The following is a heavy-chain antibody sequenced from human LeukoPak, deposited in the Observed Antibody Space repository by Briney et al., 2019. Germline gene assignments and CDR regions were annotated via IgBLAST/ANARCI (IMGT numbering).Heavy chain of an antibody. V-gene: IGHV3-7*01. CDR2: IKQDGSEK. J-gene: IGHJ4*02. Sequence: GGSLRLSCAASGFTFSSYWMSWVRQAPGKGLEWVANIKQDGSEKYYVDSVKGRFTISRDNAKNSLYLQMNSLRAEDTAVYDCAKDSNPGIAVAGTSLAGPFYYWGQGTLVTVSS. CDR3: AKDSNPGIAVAGTSLAGPFYY. CDR1: GFTFSSYW. D-gene: IGHD6-19*01.